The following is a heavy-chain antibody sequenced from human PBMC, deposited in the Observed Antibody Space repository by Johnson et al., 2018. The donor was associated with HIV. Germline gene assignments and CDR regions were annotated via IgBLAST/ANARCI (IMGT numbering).Heavy chain of an antibody. CDR2: ISWNGGST. Sequence: VQLVESGGGVVQPGRSLRLSCAASGFTFSDYAMHWVRQAPGKGLEWVSGISWNGGSTGYADSVKGRFTISRDNAKNSLYLQMNSLRAEATALYYCARDGPRGSYGAFDIWGQGTMVTVSS. CDR3: ARDGPRGSYGAFDI. CDR1: GFTFSDYA. D-gene: IGHD1-26*01. J-gene: IGHJ3*02. V-gene: IGHV3-20*04.